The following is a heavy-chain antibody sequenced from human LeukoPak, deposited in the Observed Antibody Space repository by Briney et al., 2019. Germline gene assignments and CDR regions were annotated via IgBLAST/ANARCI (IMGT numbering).Heavy chain of an antibody. Sequence: GGSLRLSCAASGFTFSSYAMSWVRQARGKGLEWVSAISGSGGSTYYADSVKGRFTISRDNSKDTLYLQMNSLRAEDTAVYYCAKSPMIVLSPDYWGQGTLVTVSS. CDR2: ISGSGGST. CDR3: AKSPMIVLSPDY. CDR1: GFTFSSYA. J-gene: IGHJ4*02. V-gene: IGHV3-23*01. D-gene: IGHD3-22*01.